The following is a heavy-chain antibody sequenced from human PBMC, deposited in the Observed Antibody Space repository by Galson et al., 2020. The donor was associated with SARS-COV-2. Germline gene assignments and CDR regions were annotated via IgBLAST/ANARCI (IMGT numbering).Heavy chain of an antibody. V-gene: IGHV3-23*01. CDR1: ALTFSRYC. CDR2: TSATT. D-gene: IGHD3-10*01. Sequence: GGSLRLACVASALTFSRYCMSWVRQAHRQGLDWVATTSATTSYADYRKCRFTISRDDSKNMLYLQMNGLSADDTAVYYCAKDLVRGIGYMDVWGSGTTVTIAS. CDR3: AKDLVRGIGYMDV. J-gene: IGHJ6*03.